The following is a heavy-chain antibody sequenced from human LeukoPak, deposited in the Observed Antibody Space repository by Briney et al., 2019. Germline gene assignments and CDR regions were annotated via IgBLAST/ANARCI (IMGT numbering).Heavy chain of an antibody. J-gene: IGHJ4*02. CDR3: ANSPSAGTSYYFDY. Sequence: SVKVSCKASGGTFSSYAISWVRQAPGQGLEWMGRIIPILGIANYAQKFQGRVTITADKSRSTAYMELSSLRSEDTAVYYCANSPSAGTSYYFDYWGQGTLVTVSS. CDR2: IIPILGIA. CDR1: GGTFSSYA. D-gene: IGHD6-6*01. V-gene: IGHV1-69*04.